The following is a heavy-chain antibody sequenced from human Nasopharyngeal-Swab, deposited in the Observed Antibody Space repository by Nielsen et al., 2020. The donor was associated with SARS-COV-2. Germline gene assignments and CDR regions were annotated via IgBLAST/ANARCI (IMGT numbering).Heavy chain of an antibody. Sequence: SLNISCAASAFSFDYYAMHLVRQARGKGLEWVSGISWIRSRIGYADSVKGRFTISRDNGKNSLYQQMNSLRAEDTALYYCAKHGSGSKIAFPYFDYWGQGTLVTVSS. CDR3: AKHGSGSKIAFPYFDY. CDR2: ISWIRSRI. J-gene: IGHJ4*02. D-gene: IGHD3-10*01. CDR1: AFSFDYYA. V-gene: IGHV3-9*01.